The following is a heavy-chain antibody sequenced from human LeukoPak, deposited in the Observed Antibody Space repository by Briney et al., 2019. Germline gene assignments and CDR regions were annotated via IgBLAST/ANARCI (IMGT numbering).Heavy chain of an antibody. CDR3: ARDPYSGNYGNYYYYYMDV. Sequence: GGSLRLSCVASGFTFHSYSMNWVRQAPGKGLEWVSSINSDSSYIFFADSLKGRFTISRDNADNSLYLHMNSLRVEDTAVYFCARDPYSGNYGNYYYYYMDVWGKGTTVTISS. CDR2: INSDSSYI. D-gene: IGHD1-26*01. J-gene: IGHJ6*03. CDR1: GFTFHSYS. V-gene: IGHV3-21*01.